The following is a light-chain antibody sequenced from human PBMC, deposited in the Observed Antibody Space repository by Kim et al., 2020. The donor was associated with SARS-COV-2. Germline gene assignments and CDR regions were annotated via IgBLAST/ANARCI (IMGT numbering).Light chain of an antibody. CDR3: HQSTSFPLT. CDR2: YAS. J-gene: IGKJ4*01. CDR1: QDIATS. V-gene: IGKV6-21*01. Sequence: EIVLTQSPEFQAVSPKEKVTSTCRASQDIATSLHWYQQKPGQSPKLLIKYASQSFSGVPSRFSGSGSGTDFTLTISSLEAEDAATYFCHQSTSFPLTFGGGTKVDIK.